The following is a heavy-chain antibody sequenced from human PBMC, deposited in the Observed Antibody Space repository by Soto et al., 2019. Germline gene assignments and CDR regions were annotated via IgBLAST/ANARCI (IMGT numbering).Heavy chain of an antibody. Sequence: QVQLVQSGAEVKKPGSSVKVSCKASGGTFSSYAISWVRQAPGQGLEWMGGIIPIFGTANYAQKFQGRVTITADESTSTAYMELSSLRSEDTAVYYCARGKKIVLVTYEGGYYFDYWGQGTLVTVSS. CDR3: ARGKKIVLVTYEGGYYFDY. D-gene: IGHD3-22*01. CDR1: GGTFSSYA. CDR2: IIPIFGTA. V-gene: IGHV1-69*01. J-gene: IGHJ4*02.